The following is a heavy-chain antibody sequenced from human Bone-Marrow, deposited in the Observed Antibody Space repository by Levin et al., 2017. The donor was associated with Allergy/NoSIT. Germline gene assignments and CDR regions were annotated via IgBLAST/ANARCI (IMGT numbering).Heavy chain of an antibody. CDR2: ISHDGSNK. J-gene: IGHJ4*02. D-gene: IGHD2-15*01. CDR3: AKDQGIVVVVAATPDY. V-gene: IGHV3-30*18. Sequence: GGSLRLSCAASGFTFSSYGMHWVRQAPGKGLEWVAVISHDGSNKYYADSVKGRFTISRDNSKNTLYLQMNSLRAEDTAVYYCAKDQGIVVVVAATPDYWGQGTLVTVSS. CDR1: GFTFSSYG.